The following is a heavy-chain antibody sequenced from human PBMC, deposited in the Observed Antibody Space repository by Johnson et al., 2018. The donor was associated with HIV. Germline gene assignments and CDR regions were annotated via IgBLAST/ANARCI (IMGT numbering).Heavy chain of an antibody. D-gene: IGHD4-23*01. CDR3: AREDYGGKLGAFDV. V-gene: IGHV3-30-3*01. CDR2: ISYDGRNK. J-gene: IGHJ3*01. CDR1: GFSFSTYT. Sequence: QVQLLESGGGVVQPGRSLRLSCAASGFSFSTYTMHWVRQAPGKGLEWVALISYDGRNKYYADSVKGRFTISRDNSKTTLYLQMNSLRAEDTAVYYGAREDYGGKLGAFDVWSQGTMVTVSS.